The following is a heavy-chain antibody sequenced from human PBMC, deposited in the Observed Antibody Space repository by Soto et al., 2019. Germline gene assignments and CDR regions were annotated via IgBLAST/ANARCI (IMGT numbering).Heavy chain of an antibody. CDR3: AKDKATYAFFQH. CDR2: ISYDGSNK. Sequence: QVQLVESGGGVVQPGRSLRLSCAASGFTFSSYGMHWVRQAPGKGLEWVAVISYDGSNKYYADSVKGRFTISRDNSKNTLYLQMNSLRAEDTAVYYCAKDKATYAFFQHWGQGTLVTVSS. V-gene: IGHV3-30*18. J-gene: IGHJ1*01. D-gene: IGHD4-17*01. CDR1: GFTFSSYG.